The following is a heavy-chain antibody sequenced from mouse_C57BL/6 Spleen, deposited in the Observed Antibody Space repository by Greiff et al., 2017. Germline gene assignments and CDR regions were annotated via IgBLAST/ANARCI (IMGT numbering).Heavy chain of an antibody. D-gene: IGHD1-1*01. Sequence: EVQLQQSGPELVKPGASVKISCKASGYTFTDYYMNWVKQSHGKSLEWIGDINPNNGGTSYNQKFKGKATLTVDKSSSTAYMELRSLTSEDSAVYYCASVVAVPPYFDYWGQGTTLTVSS. CDR2: INPNNGGT. CDR1: GYTFTDYY. J-gene: IGHJ2*01. CDR3: ASVVAVPPYFDY. V-gene: IGHV1-26*01.